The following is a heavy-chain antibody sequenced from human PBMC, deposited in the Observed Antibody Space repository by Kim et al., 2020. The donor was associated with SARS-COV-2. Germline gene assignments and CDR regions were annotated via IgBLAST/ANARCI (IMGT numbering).Heavy chain of an antibody. CDR2: IKQDGREE. CDR1: GFTFSSYW. CDR3: ARDVEMATIISYYYGMDV. J-gene: IGHJ6*02. V-gene: IGHV3-7*01. Sequence: GGSLRLSCAASGFTFSSYWMSWVRQAPGKGLEWVANIKQDGREEYYVDSVKGRFTISRDNAKNSLYLQMNSLRAEDTAVYYCARDVEMATIISYYYGMDVWGQGTTVTVSS. D-gene: IGHD5-12*01.